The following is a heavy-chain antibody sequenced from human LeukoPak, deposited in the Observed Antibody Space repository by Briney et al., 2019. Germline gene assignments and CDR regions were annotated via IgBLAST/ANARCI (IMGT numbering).Heavy chain of an antibody. V-gene: IGHV3-30*18. Sequence: PGRSLRLSCAASGFTFSSYGMHWVRQAPGKGLEWVAVISYDGSNKYYADSVKGRFTISRDNSKNTLYLQMNSLRAEDTAVYYCAKDPQDAFDIWGQGTMVTVSS. CDR2: ISYDGSNK. J-gene: IGHJ3*02. CDR1: GFTFSSYG. CDR3: AKDPQDAFDI.